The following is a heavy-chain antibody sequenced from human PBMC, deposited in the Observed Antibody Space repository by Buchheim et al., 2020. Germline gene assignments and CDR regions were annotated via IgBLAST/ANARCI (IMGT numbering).Heavy chain of an antibody. CDR2: ISYDGSNK. CDR1: GFTFSSYG. D-gene: IGHD2-8*01. J-gene: IGHJ6*02. CDR3: AKERIVLAYYHVMDV. V-gene: IGHV3-30*18. Sequence: QVQLVESGGGVVQPGRSLRLSCAASGFTFSSYGMHWVRQAPGKGLEWVAVISYDGSNKYYADSVKGRFTISRDNSKNTLYLQMNSQSADNTAVYYCAKERIVLAYYHVMDVWGQGTT.